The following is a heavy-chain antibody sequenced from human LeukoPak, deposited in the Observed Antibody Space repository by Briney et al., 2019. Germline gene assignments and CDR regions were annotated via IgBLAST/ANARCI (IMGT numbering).Heavy chain of an antibody. V-gene: IGHV5-51*01. CDR2: IYPGDSET. CDR3: ARHRGGDYGLDAFDI. CDR1: GYSFTSYW. D-gene: IGHD4-17*01. J-gene: IGHJ3*02. Sequence: GESLKISCKGSGYSFTSYWIGWVRQMPGKGLEWMGIIYPGDSETNYSPSFQGHVTISDDKSISTAYLQWSSLKASDTAMYYCARHRGGDYGLDAFDIWGQGTMVTVSS.